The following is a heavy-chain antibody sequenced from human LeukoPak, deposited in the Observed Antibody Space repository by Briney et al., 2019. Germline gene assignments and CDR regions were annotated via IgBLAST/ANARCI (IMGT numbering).Heavy chain of an antibody. J-gene: IGHJ4*02. CDR2: ISFDGANT. Sequence: GGSLRLSCAASGFTFSSYAMHWVRQAPGKGLEWVAIISFDGANTYYADSVKGRFTISRDNSKNTLYLQMNSLRSGDTSVYYCAKDRRGALGTSGCFDHWGQGTLVTVSS. CDR3: AKDRRGALGTSGCFDH. V-gene: IGHV3-30-3*01. CDR1: GFTFSSYA. D-gene: IGHD2-2*01.